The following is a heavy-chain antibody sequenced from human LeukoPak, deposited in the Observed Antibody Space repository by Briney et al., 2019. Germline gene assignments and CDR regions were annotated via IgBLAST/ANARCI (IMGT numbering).Heavy chain of an antibody. CDR1: GGSISSYY. J-gene: IGHJ3*02. V-gene: IGHV4-59*08. D-gene: IGHD1-26*01. CDR3: ARHPTKSSGSYYSAFDI. CDR2: FYYSGST. Sequence: PSETLSLTCTVPGGSISSYYGSWIPQPPEKGLEWVRYFYYSGSTQHNPSHKSRVTISVDASKTQYSLKLRSGTAADTAVYYCARHPTKSSGSYYSAFDIWGQGTMVTVSS.